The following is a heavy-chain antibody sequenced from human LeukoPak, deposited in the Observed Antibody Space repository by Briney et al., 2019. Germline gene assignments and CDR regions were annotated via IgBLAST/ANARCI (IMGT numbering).Heavy chain of an antibody. CDR2: IYPGDSDT. V-gene: IGHV5-51*01. CDR3: ARQGGGEYYYYYYMDV. D-gene: IGHD2-15*01. CDR1: GYSFTSYW. Sequence: GESLKISCKGSGYSFTSYWIGWVRPMPGKGLEWMGIIYPGDSDTRYSPSFQGQVTISADKSISTAYLQWSSLKASDTAMYYCARQGGGEYYYYYYMDVWGKGTTVTVSS. J-gene: IGHJ6*03.